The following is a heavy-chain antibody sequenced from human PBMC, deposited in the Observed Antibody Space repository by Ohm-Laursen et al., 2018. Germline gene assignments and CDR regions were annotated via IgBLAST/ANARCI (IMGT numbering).Heavy chain of an antibody. Sequence: GSLRLSCSASGFTFSSYWMHWVRQAPGKGLVWVSRINSDGSSTSYADSVKGRFTISRDNAKNTLYLQMNSLRAEDTAVYYCARPKSRRALDVWGQGTMVTVSS. J-gene: IGHJ3*01. CDR3: ARPKSRRALDV. D-gene: IGHD2-2*01. CDR1: GFTFSSYW. V-gene: IGHV3-74*01. CDR2: INSDGSST.